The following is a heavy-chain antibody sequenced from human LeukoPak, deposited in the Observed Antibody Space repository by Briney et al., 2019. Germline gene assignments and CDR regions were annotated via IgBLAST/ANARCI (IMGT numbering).Heavy chain of an antibody. CDR2: INHSGST. J-gene: IGHJ4*02. V-gene: IGHV4-34*01. CDR3: ARFEYSSSRLQNSRFNVY. Sequence: SETLSLTCAVYGGSFSGYYWSWIRQPPGKGLEWIGEINHSGSTNYNPSLKSRVTISVDTSKNQFSLKLSSVTAADTAVYYCARFEYSSSRLQNSRFNVYWGQGTLVTVSS. CDR1: GGSFSGYY. D-gene: IGHD6-6*01.